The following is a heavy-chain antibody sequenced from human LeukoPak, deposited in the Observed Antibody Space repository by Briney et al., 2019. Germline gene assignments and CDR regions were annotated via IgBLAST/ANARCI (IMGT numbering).Heavy chain of an antibody. V-gene: IGHV1-2*02. CDR1: GYTFTGYY. D-gene: IGHD2-2*01. CDR3: LKVRATCCS. CDR2: INPNSGGT. J-gene: IGHJ4*02. Sequence: VSVKVSCKASGYTFTGYYIHWVRQAPGQGLEWIGWINPNSGGTNYAQKFQGRVTMTRETSISTAYMELSSLRSDDTAVYYCLKVRATCCSWGQGTLVTVSS.